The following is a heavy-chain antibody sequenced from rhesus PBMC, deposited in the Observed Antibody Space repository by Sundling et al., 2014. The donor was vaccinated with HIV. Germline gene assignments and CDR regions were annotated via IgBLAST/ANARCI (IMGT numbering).Heavy chain of an antibody. J-gene: IGHJ6*01. CDR1: GGSISSSY. V-gene: IGHV4-169*01. CDR3: ARFGNTYGLDS. Sequence: QLQLQESGPGLVKASETLSVTCAVSGGSISSSYWSWIRQAPGKGLEWIGYIYGSGSSTNYNPSLKSRVTLSVDTSKNQFSLKLNSVTAADTAVYYCARFGNTYGLDSWGQGVVVTVSS. D-gene: IGHD4-35*01. CDR2: IYGSGSST.